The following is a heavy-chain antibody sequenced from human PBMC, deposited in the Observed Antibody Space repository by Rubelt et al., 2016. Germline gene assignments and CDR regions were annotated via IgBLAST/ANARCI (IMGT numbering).Heavy chain of an antibody. CDR3: ARDLGYNWNYFYGMDV. CDR1: GFTFSSYE. D-gene: IGHD1-20*01. Sequence: EVQLVESGGGLVQPGGSLRLSCAASGFTFSSYEMNWVRQAPGKGLEWVSYISSSGSTIYYADFVKCRFTISRDNAKNSLYLERNSLRAEDTAVYYCARDLGYNWNYFYGMDVWGQGTTVTVSS. CDR2: ISSSGSTI. J-gene: IGHJ6*02. V-gene: IGHV3-48*03.